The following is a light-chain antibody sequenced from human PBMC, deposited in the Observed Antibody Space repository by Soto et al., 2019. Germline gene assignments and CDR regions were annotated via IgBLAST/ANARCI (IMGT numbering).Light chain of an antibody. Sequence: QPVLTQPPSATGTPGQRLTISCSETSSNIRSNSVSWYYHLPWTAPKLLIYNSDQRPSGVPDRFSGSKSDTSASLAISGLQSEDEADYYCAAWDDRLIGPVFGRGTK. CDR2: NSD. CDR1: SSNIRSNS. J-gene: IGLJ2*01. V-gene: IGLV1-44*01. CDR3: AAWDDRLIGPV.